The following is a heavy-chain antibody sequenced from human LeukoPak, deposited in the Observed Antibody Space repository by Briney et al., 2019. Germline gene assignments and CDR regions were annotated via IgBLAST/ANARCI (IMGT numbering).Heavy chain of an antibody. J-gene: IGHJ4*02. CDR1: GGSISSSSYY. Sequence: SETLSLTCTVSGGSISSSSYYWGWIRQPPGKGLEWIGSIYYSGSTYYNPSLKSRVTISVDTSKNQFSLKLSSVTAADTAVYYCARHAYSSGYPTVPDYWGQGTLVTVSS. CDR3: ARHAYSSGYPTVPDY. D-gene: IGHD3-22*01. CDR2: IYYSGST. V-gene: IGHV4-39*01.